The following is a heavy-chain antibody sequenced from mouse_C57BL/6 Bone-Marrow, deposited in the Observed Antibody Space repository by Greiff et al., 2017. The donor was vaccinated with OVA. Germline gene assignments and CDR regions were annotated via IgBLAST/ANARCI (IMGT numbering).Heavy chain of an antibody. CDR3: AREVYGNYPDY. D-gene: IGHD2-1*01. Sequence: VQLQQSGAELARPGASVKLSCKASGYTFTSYGISWVKQRTGQGLEWIGEIYPRSGNTYYNEKFKGKATLTADKSSSTAYMELRSLTSEDSAVYFCAREVYGNYPDYWGQGTTLTVSS. V-gene: IGHV1-81*01. J-gene: IGHJ2*01. CDR1: GYTFTSYG. CDR2: IYPRSGNT.